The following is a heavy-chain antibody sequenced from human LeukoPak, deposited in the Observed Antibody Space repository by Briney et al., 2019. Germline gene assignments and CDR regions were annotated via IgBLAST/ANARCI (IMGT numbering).Heavy chain of an antibody. CDR1: GGSISSYY. J-gene: IGHJ4*02. CDR2: IYYSGST. D-gene: IGHD3-9*01. V-gene: IGHV4-59*12. Sequence: SETLSLTCTVSGGSISSYYWSWIRQPPGKGLEWIGYIYYSGSTNYNPSLKSRVTISVDTSKNQFSLRLSSVTAADTAVYYCARPRKYYDILTGYYTSGYFDYWGQGTLVTVSS. CDR3: ARPRKYYDILTGYYTSGYFDY.